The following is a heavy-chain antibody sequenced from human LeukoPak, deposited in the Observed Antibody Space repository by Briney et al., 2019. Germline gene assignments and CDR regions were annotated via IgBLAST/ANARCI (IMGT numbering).Heavy chain of an antibody. CDR2: ISYSGST. J-gene: IGHJ4*02. V-gene: IGHV4-39*01. CDR3: ARLDTTIALFDY. Sequence: PSETLSLTCTVSGGSISSISYYWGWIRQPPGKGLEWIGSISYSGSTYYTPSLKSRVTISVDTSKNQFSLKLTSVTAADTAVYYCARLDTTIALFDYWGQGTLVTVSS. CDR1: GGSISSISYY. D-gene: IGHD5-18*01.